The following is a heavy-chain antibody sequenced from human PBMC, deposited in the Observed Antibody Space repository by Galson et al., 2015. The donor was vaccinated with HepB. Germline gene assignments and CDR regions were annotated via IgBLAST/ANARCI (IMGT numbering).Heavy chain of an antibody. V-gene: IGHV3-74*01. CDR2: INDDGSTK. Sequence: SLRLSCAASGFTFSTYWMHWVRQAPGKGLVWVSRINDDGSTKGYADSVKGRFTISRDNAKNTLYLQMNSLGAEDTAVYYCVQEGTGAFDVWGQGTMVTVSS. D-gene: IGHD1-14*01. CDR1: GFTFSTYW. CDR3: VQEGTGAFDV. J-gene: IGHJ3*01.